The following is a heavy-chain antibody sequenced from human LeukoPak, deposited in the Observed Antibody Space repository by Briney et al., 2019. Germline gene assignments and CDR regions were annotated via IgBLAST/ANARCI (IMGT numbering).Heavy chain of an antibody. D-gene: IGHD7-27*01. CDR1: GYTFTSYG. Sequence: TVKVSCKASGYTFTSYGISWVRQAPGHGLEWMGGIIPIFGTANYAQKFQGRVTITADESTSTAYMELSSLRSEDTAVYYCASLGSHDYWGQGTLVTVSS. CDR2: IIPIFGTA. V-gene: IGHV1-69*13. CDR3: ASLGSHDY. J-gene: IGHJ4*02.